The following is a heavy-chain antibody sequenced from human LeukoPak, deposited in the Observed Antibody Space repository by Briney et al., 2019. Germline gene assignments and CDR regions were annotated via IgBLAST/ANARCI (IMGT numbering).Heavy chain of an antibody. CDR3: ASLVRGVPFDY. V-gene: IGHV3-11*01. CDR1: GFTFSDYY. J-gene: IGHJ4*02. D-gene: IGHD3-10*01. Sequence: GGSLRLSCAASGFTFSDYYMSWIRQAPGKGLEWVSYISSSGSTIYYADSVKGRFTISRDNAKNSLYLQMNSLSAEDTAVYYCASLVRGVPFDYWGQGTLVTVSS. CDR2: ISSSGSTI.